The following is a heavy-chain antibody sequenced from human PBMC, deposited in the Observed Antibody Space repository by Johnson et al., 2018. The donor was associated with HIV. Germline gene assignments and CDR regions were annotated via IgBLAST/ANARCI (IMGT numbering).Heavy chain of an antibody. CDR1: GFTFDDYG. CDR2: INWNGGST. J-gene: IGHJ3*02. Sequence: VQLLESGGGVVRPGGSLRLSCAASGFTFDDYGMSWVRQAPGKGLEWVSGINWNGGSTGYADSVKGRFTISRDNSKNTLYLQMNSLKTEDTAVYYCARAHDYGCLSIWGQGTMVTVSS. CDR3: ARAHDYGCLSI. V-gene: IGHV3-20*04. D-gene: IGHD4-17*01.